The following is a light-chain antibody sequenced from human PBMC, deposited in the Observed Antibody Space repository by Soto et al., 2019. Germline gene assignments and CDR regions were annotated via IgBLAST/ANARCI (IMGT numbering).Light chain of an antibody. CDR3: LQHYTYPWT. Sequence: IVLTQSPGTLSLSPGQRATLSCRASQTVSTTYLAWYQQKPGQAPRLLIYGTSTRATGVPDRFSGSGSVTDFTLTISSLEPEDFAVYYCLQHYTYPWTFGQGTKVEVK. V-gene: IGKV3-20*01. CDR2: GTS. J-gene: IGKJ1*01. CDR1: QTVSTTY.